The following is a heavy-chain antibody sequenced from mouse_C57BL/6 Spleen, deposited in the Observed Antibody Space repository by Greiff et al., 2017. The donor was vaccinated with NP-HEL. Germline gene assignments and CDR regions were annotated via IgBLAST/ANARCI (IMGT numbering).Heavy chain of an antibody. CDR1: GFTFNTYA. Sequence: EVNLVESGGGLVQPKGSLKLSCAASGFTFNTYAMHWVRQAPGKGLEWVARIRSKSSNYATYYADSVKDRFTISRDDSQSMLYLQMNNLKTEDTAMYYCVREGWERGYYYAMDYWGQGTSVTVSS. J-gene: IGHJ4*01. CDR3: VREGWERGYYYAMDY. D-gene: IGHD2-3*01. V-gene: IGHV10-3*01. CDR2: IRSKSSNYAT.